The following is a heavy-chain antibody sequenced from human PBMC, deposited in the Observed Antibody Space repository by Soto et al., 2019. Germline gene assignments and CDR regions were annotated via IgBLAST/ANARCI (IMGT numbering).Heavy chain of an antibody. CDR3: ARSDYGGNSALTY. CDR1: GFTFSSYA. CDR2: ISYDGSNK. V-gene: IGHV3-30-3*01. J-gene: IGHJ4*02. Sequence: QVQLVESGGGVVQPGRSLRLSCAASGFTFSSYAMHWVRQAPGKGLEWVAVISYDGSNKYYADSVKGRFTISRDNSKNTLYLQMNSLRAEDTAVYYCARSDYGGNSALTYWGQGTLVTVSS. D-gene: IGHD4-17*01.